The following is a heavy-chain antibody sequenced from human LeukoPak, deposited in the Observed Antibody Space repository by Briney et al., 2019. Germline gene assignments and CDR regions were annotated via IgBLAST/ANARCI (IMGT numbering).Heavy chain of an antibody. CDR1: GFNFKNYW. V-gene: IGHV3-74*01. J-gene: IGHJ4*02. D-gene: IGHD6-19*01. CDR3: ASLLVAGVASVDY. Sequence: GGSLRLSCAASGFNFKNYWMHWVRQAPGKGLEWVSRIINDGSSTTYADSVKGRFTISRDNAKDTLYLQMNSLRVEDTAVYYCASLLVAGVASVDYWGQGTLVTVSS. CDR2: IINDGSST.